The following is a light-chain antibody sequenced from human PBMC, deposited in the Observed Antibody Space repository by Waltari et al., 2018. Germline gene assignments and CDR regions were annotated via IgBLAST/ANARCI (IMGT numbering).Light chain of an antibody. J-gene: IGKJ1*01. V-gene: IGKV3-20*01. Sequence: EIVLTQSPGTLSLSPGDRAILSCRASQSVGRTLVWYQQKPGQAPRLLIYDATKRATGIPNRCSGSGSGTDFSLTISSLEPDDFAVYYCQKYGTLPATFGQGTKVEIK. CDR1: QSVGRT. CDR3: QKYGTLPAT. CDR2: DAT.